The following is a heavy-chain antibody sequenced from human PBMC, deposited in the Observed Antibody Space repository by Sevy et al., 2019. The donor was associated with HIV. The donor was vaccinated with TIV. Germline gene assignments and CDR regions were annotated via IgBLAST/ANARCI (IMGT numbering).Heavy chain of an antibody. CDR2: ISGSGRFT. CDR1: EFTFSSYA. CDR3: AKGFCSGATCPRDYYYYGMDV. J-gene: IGHJ6*02. V-gene: IGHV3-23*01. Sequence: GGSLRLSCSASEFTFSSYAMSWVRQAPGKGLEWVSSISGSGRFTYYADFVEGRFIISRDNSKNTLSVQMNSLRAEDTVVYYCAKGFCSGATCPRDYYYYGMDVWGQGTTVTVSS. D-gene: IGHD2-15*01.